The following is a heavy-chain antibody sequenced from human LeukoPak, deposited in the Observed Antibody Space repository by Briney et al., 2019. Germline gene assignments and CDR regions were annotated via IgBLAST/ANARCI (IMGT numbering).Heavy chain of an antibody. J-gene: IGHJ4*02. CDR3: ATWDIVVVVAATRTDY. CDR2: INPNSGGT. V-gene: IGHV1-2*06. Sequence: GASVKVSCKASGYTFTGYYMHWVRQAPGQGLEWMGRINPNSGGTNYAQKFQGRVTMTRDTSISTAYMELSRLGSDDTAVYHCATWDIVVVVAATRTDYWGQGTLVTVSS. CDR1: GYTFTGYY. D-gene: IGHD2-15*01.